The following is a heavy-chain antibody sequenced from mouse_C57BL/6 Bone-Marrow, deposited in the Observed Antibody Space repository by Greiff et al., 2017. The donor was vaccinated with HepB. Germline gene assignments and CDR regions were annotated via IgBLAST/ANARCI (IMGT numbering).Heavy chain of an antibody. CDR2: IYPGSGST. Sequence: VQLQQPGAELVKPGASVKMSCKASGYTFTSYWITWVKQRPGQGLEWIGDIYPGSGSTNYNEKFKSKATLTVDTSSSTASMQLSSLTSEDSAVYYCARSVHYGSSPAWFAYWGQGTLVTVSA. J-gene: IGHJ3*01. D-gene: IGHD1-1*01. CDR3: ARSVHYGSSPAWFAY. V-gene: IGHV1-55*01. CDR1: GYTFTSYW.